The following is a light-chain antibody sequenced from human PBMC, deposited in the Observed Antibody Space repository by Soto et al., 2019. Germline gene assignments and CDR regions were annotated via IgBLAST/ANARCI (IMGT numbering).Light chain of an antibody. CDR1: QSISTS. CDR3: QQSYSSPHMYT. Sequence: DIQMTQSPSSLSASVGDRVTITCRASQSISTSLNWYQQKPGKAPALLIYAASNLQSGVPSRFSGSGSGTDFALTISSLQPEDFATYYCQQSYSSPHMYTFGQGTKLELK. CDR2: AAS. V-gene: IGKV1-39*01. J-gene: IGKJ2*01.